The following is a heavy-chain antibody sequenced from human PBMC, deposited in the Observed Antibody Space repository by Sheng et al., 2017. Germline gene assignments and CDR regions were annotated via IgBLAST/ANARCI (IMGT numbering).Heavy chain of an antibody. V-gene: IGHV3-48*03. CDR2: ISSSGSTI. CDR3: AREALRMGSYDY. D-gene: IGHD3-10*01. Sequence: EVQLVESGGGLVQPGGSLRLSCAASGFTFSSYEMNWVRQAPGKGLEWVSYISSSGSTIYYADSVKGRFTISRDNAKNSLYLQMNSLRAEDTAVYYCAREALRMGSYDYWGQGTLVTVSS. CDR1: GFTFSSYE. J-gene: IGHJ4*02.